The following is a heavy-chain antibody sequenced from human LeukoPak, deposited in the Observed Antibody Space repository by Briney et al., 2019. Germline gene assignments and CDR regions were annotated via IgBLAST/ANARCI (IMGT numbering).Heavy chain of an antibody. V-gene: IGHV4-39*01. J-gene: IGHJ6*03. CDR3: ASISGYDFWSGYSRGYYYYYMDV. CDR1: GGSISSSSYY. Sequence: SETLSLTCTVSGGSISSSSYYWGWLRQPPGKGLEWIGSIYYSGSTYYNPSLKSRVTISVDTSKNQFSLKLSSVTAADTAVYYCASISGYDFWSGYSRGYYYYYMDVWGKGTTVTVSS. CDR2: IYYSGST. D-gene: IGHD3-3*01.